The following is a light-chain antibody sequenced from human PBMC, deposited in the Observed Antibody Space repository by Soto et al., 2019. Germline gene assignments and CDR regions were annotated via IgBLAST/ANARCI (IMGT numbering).Light chain of an antibody. Sequence: EIWLTQSPGTLSLSPGERATLSCRSSQSVSSSSLAWYQQIPGQAPRLLIYGASSRATGIPDRFSGSGSGTDFNLTIRRLEPEDFALYYCQQYGDSPQTVGQETRVELQ. V-gene: IGKV3-20*01. CDR2: GAS. J-gene: IGKJ1*01. CDR1: QSVSSSS. CDR3: QQYGDSPQT.